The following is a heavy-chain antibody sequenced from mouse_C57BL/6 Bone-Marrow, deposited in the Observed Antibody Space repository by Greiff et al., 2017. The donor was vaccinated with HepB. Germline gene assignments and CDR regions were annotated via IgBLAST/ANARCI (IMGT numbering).Heavy chain of an antibody. V-gene: IGHV1-15*01. J-gene: IGHJ3*01. CDR3: TRTYYDYDEGFAY. CDR1: GYTFTDYE. CDR2: IDPETGGT. Sequence: VQLQQSGAELVRPGASVTLSCKASGYTFTDYEMHWVKQTPVHGLEWIGAIDPETGGTAYNQKFKGKAILTADKSSSTAYMELRSLTSEDSAVYYCTRTYYDYDEGFAYWGQGTLVTVSA. D-gene: IGHD2-4*01.